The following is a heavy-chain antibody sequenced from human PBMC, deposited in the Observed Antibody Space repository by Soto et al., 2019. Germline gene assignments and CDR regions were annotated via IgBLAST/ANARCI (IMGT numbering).Heavy chain of an antibody. CDR1: GCSISSSSYY. CDR2: MYYSGST. CDR3: ARVHFWSGSKFDN. J-gene: IGHJ4*02. D-gene: IGHD3-3*02. Sequence: SETLSLTCTVSGCSISSSSYYWGWIRQPPGKGLEWVGNMYYSGSTYYNPSLKRRVTVSVDTSKNQFSLKLDSVSAADTAVYYCARVHFWSGSKFDNWGQGTLVTVSS. V-gene: IGHV4-39*01.